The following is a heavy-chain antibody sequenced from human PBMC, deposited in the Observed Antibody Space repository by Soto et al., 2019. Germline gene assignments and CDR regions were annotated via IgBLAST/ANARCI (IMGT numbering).Heavy chain of an antibody. V-gene: IGHV1-18*01. J-gene: IGHJ6*02. Sequence: QVQLVQSGAEVKKPGSSVKVSCKASGGTFTSYGISWVRQAPGQGLEWMGWISAYNGNTNYAQKLQGRVTMTTDTSTSTAYMELRSLRSDDTAVYYCARDPGFTMVRDSTWGGYYYGMDVWGQGTTVTVSS. CDR2: ISAYNGNT. CDR1: GGTFTSYG. CDR3: ARDPGFTMVRDSTWGGYYYGMDV. D-gene: IGHD3-10*01.